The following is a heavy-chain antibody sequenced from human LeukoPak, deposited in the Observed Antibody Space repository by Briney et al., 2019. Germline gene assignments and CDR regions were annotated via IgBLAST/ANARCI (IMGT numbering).Heavy chain of an antibody. CDR1: GYTFTSYY. CDR2: INPSGGNT. D-gene: IGHD1-26*01. CDR3: ARGERWDDAFDI. Sequence: RRASVKVSCKASGYTFTSYYMHWVRQAPGRGLEWMGVINPSGGNTNYAQNFQGRVTMTMDTSTSTVYMELSSLNSEDTAVYFCARGERWDDAFDIWGQGTMVTVSS. J-gene: IGHJ3*02. V-gene: IGHV1-46*01.